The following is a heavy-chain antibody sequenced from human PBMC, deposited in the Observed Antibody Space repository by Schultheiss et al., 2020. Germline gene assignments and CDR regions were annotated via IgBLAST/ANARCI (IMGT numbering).Heavy chain of an antibody. V-gene: IGHV3-23*01. CDR2: ISGSGGST. D-gene: IGHD3-3*01. Sequence: GGSLRLSCAASGFTFSDFYLSWIRQAPGKGLEWVSAISGSGGSTYYADSVKGRFTISRDNSKNTLYLQMNSLRAEDTAVYYCARTILGGLYNWFDPWGQGTLVTVSS. CDR1: GFTFSDFY. CDR3: ARTILGGLYNWFDP. J-gene: IGHJ5*02.